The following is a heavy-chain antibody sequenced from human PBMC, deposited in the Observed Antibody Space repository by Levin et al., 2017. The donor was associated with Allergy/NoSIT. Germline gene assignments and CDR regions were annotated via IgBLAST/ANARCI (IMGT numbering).Heavy chain of an antibody. CDR2: IFYSGGT. J-gene: IGHJ4*02. D-gene: IGHD5-12*01. CDR1: GGSLNNHY. Sequence: SETLSLTCTVSGGSLNNHYWDWIRQTPGKGLELIGSIFYSGGTNYNPSLKSRVTISVDSSKNQIFLKLSSVTAADTAVYYCARDSGRYYYWGQGTLVTVSS. CDR3: ARDSGRYYY. V-gene: IGHV4-59*11.